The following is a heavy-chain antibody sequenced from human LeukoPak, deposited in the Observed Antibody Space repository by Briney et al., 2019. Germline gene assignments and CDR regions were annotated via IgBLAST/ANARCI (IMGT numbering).Heavy chain of an antibody. CDR2: IYSSGST. V-gene: IGHV4-59*01. D-gene: IGHD1-26*01. CDR3: ARVSGSYFRSLYYFDY. J-gene: IGHJ4*02. CDR1: GGSISDYY. Sequence: SETLSLTCSVSGGSISDYYWSWIRQPPGKGLEWIGHIYSSGSTNYNRSLKSRVTISLDTSRNQFSLEVNSVTAADTAVYYCARVSGSYFRSLYYFDYWGQGTLVTASS.